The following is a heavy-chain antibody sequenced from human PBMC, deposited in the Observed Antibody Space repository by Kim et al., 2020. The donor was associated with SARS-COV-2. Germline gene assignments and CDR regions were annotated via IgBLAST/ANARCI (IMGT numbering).Heavy chain of an antibody. Sequence: GESLKISCKGSGYSFTSYWIGWVRQMPGKGLEWMGIIYPGDSDTRYSPSFQGQVTISADKSISTAYLQWSSLKASDTAMYYCARHDGEFWNPGEYYFDYWGQGTLVTVSS. CDR3: ARHDGEFWNPGEYYFDY. V-gene: IGHV5-51*01. CDR2: IYPGDSDT. J-gene: IGHJ4*02. D-gene: IGHD3-10*01. CDR1: GYSFTSYW.